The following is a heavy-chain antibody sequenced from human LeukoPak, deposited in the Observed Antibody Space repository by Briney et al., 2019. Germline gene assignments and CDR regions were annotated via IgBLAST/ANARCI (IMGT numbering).Heavy chain of an antibody. D-gene: IGHD3-3*01. J-gene: IGHJ4*02. CDR2: IYYSGST. CDR3: ARHPDGFGVDH. CDR1: GGSIGSSSYY. Sequence: SETLSLTCTASGGSIGSSSYYWGWIRQPPGKGLEWIGSIYYSGSTYYNPSLKSRVTISVDTSKNQFSLKLSSVTAADTAVYYCARHPDGFGVDHWGQGTLVTVSS. V-gene: IGHV4-39*01.